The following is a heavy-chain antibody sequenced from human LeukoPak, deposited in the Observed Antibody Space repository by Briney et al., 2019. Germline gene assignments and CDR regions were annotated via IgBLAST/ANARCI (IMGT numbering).Heavy chain of an antibody. J-gene: IGHJ4*02. CDR1: GFTFSSYS. CDR2: ISSSSSYI. V-gene: IGHV3-21*04. D-gene: IGHD6-13*01. CDR3: AKDVGQQLVNFDY. Sequence: GGSLRLSCAASGFTFSSYSMNWVRQAPGKGLEWVSSISSSSSYIYYADSVKGRFTISRDSAKNSLYLQMNSLRAEDTALYYCAKDVGQQLVNFDYWGQGTLVTVSS.